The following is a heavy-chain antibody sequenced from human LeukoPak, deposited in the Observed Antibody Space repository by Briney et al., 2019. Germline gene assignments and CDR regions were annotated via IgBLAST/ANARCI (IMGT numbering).Heavy chain of an antibody. Sequence: GGSLRLSCTASGFTFSSYIMSWVRQAPGKGLEWVSPISASGGSTYYADSVKGRFTISRDNSKNTLYLQMNSLRAEDTAVYYRAKGRYYDSRDAFDLWGQGTMVTVSS. D-gene: IGHD3-22*01. CDR1: GFTFSSYI. CDR2: ISASGGST. V-gene: IGHV3-23*01. CDR3: AKGRYYDSRDAFDL. J-gene: IGHJ3*01.